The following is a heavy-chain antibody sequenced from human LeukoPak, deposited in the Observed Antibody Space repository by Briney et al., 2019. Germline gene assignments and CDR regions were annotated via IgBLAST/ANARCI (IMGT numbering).Heavy chain of an antibody. V-gene: IGHV4-34*01. CDR3: ARLGLADAFDI. CDR2: INHSGST. D-gene: IGHD3-22*01. Sequence: SSETLSLTCAVYGGSFSGYYWSWIRQPPGKGLEWIGEINHSGSTNYNPSLKSRVTISVDTSKNQFSLKLSSVTAADTAVYYCARLGLADAFDIWGQGTMVTVSS. J-gene: IGHJ3*02. CDR1: GGSFSGYY.